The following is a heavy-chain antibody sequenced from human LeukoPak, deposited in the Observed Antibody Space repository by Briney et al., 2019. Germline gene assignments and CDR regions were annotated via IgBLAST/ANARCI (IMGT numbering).Heavy chain of an antibody. V-gene: IGHV5-51*01. CDR3: ARFGAGRRITMDRAHWFDP. Sequence: GESLKISCKGSGYTFTNYWIGWVRQMPEKGLEWMGIINPGDSDTRYGPSFQGQVTVSADKSISTAYLQWSSLKASDTAMYYCARFGAGRRITMDRAHWFDPWGQGTLVTVSS. CDR1: GYTFTNYW. D-gene: IGHD3-10*01. CDR2: INPGDSDT. J-gene: IGHJ5*02.